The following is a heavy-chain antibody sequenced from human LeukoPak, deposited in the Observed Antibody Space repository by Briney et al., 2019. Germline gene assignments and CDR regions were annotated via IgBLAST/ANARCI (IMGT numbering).Heavy chain of an antibody. D-gene: IGHD4-17*01. Sequence: PGGSLRLSCAASGFTFDDYGMSWVREAPGKGLEWGSGINWNGGSTGYADSVKGRFAISRDNAKNSLYLQMNSLRAEDTALYYCARDKTTVTTGGVFDYWGQGPLVTVSS. V-gene: IGHV3-20*04. J-gene: IGHJ4*02. CDR1: GFTFDDYG. CDR3: ARDKTTVTTGGVFDY. CDR2: INWNGGST.